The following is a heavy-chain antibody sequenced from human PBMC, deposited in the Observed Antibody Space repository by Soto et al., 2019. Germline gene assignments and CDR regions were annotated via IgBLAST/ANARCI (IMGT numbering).Heavy chain of an antibody. D-gene: IGHD6-13*01. CDR1: GFTFSSYA. CDR2: ISGSGGST. J-gene: IGHJ4*02. CDR3: AKAKFKGIAPASSVRIPFDY. V-gene: IGHV3-23*01. Sequence: GGSLRLSCAASGFTFSSYAMSWVRQAPGKGLEWVSAISGSGGSTYYADSVKGRFTISRDNSKNTLYLQMNSLRAEDTAVYYCAKAKFKGIAPASSVRIPFDYWGQGTLVTVSS.